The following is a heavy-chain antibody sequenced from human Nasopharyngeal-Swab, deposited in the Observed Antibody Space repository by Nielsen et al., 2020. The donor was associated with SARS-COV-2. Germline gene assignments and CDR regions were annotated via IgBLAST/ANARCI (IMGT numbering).Heavy chain of an antibody. D-gene: IGHD1-1*01. CDR3: TSLGTGDY. J-gene: IGHJ4*02. CDR1: GFTFGDYA. Sequence: GGSPRLSCTASGFTFGDYAMSWVRQAPGKGLEWVGFIRSKAYGGTTEYAASVKGRFTISRDDSKSIAYLQMNSLKTEDTAVYYCTSLGTGDYWGQGTLVTVSS. V-gene: IGHV3-49*04. CDR2: IRSKAYGGTT.